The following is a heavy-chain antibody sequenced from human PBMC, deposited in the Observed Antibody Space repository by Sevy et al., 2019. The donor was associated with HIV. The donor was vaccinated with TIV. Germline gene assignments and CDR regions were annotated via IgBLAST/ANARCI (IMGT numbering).Heavy chain of an antibody. D-gene: IGHD1-7*01. CDR2: ISSSGSTI. Sequence: GGSLRLSCAASGFTFSDYYMSWIRQAPGKGLEWVSYISSSGSTIYYADSVKGRFTISRVNAKNSLYLQMNSLRAEDTAMYYCARVVTGTGGWYFDLWGRGTLVTVSS. J-gene: IGHJ2*01. V-gene: IGHV3-11*01. CDR3: ARVVTGTGGWYFDL. CDR1: GFTFSDYY.